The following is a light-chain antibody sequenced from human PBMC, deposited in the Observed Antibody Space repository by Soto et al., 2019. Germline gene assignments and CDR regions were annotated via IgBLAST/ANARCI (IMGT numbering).Light chain of an antibody. Sequence: QSVLTQPASVSGSPGQSITISCTGTSSDVGSYNLVSWYQQHPGKAPKLIIYEDSKRPSGVSNRFSGSKSGNTASLTISGLQTEDEADYYCCSYADSSTYVFGTGTKVTAL. CDR2: EDS. CDR1: SSDVGSYNL. V-gene: IGLV2-23*01. J-gene: IGLJ1*01. CDR3: CSYADSSTYV.